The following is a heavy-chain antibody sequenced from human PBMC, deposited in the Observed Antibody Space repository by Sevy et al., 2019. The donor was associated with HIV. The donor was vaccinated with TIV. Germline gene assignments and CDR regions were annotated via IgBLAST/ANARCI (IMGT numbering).Heavy chain of an antibody. CDR2: IYYSGST. Sequence: SETLSLTCTVSGGSVSSGSYYWSWIRQPPGKGLEWIGYIYYSGSTNYNPSLKSRVTISVDTSKNQFSRKLSSVTAADTAVYYCARVLRSWYSSSSVNWFDPWGQGTLVTVSS. J-gene: IGHJ5*02. CDR3: ARVLRSWYSSSSVNWFDP. CDR1: GGSVSSGSYY. V-gene: IGHV4-61*01. D-gene: IGHD6-6*01.